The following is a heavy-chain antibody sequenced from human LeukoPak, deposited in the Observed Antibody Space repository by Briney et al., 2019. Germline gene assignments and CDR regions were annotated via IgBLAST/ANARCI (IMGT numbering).Heavy chain of an antibody. V-gene: IGHV3-30-3*01. CDR1: GFTFSSYA. CDR2: ISYDGSNK. Sequence: GGSLRLSCAASGFTFSSYAMHWVRQAPGQGLGWVAVISYDGSNKYYADSVKGRFTISRDNSKNTLYLQMNSLRAEDTAVYYCARGMTTEYYFDYWGQGTLVTVSS. CDR3: ARGMTTEYYFDY. D-gene: IGHD4-17*01. J-gene: IGHJ4*02.